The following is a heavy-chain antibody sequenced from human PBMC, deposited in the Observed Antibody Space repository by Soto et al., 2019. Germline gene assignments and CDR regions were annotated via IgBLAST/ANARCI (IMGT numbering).Heavy chain of an antibody. CDR1: GYTFTSYD. D-gene: IGHD4-17*01. CDR2: MNPNSGNT. CDR3: ARVHTVTTYFDV. V-gene: IGHV1-8*01. Sequence: QVQLVQSWAEVGKPGASVKVSCKASGYTFTSYDINWVRQASGQGLEWMGWMNPNSGNTGSAQRFQGRLTMTRNTSINTAYMELTSLTSEDAAVYYCARVHTVTTYFDVWGRGTLVAVSS. J-gene: IGHJ2*01.